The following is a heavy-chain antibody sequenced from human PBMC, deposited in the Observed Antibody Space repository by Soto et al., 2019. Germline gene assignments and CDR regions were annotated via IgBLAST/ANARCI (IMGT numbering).Heavy chain of an antibody. V-gene: IGHV1-69*06. D-gene: IGHD3-3*01. CDR2: IIPIFGTA. J-gene: IGHJ6*02. CDR3: TRAQAPHYDFWSGYPTFRGMDV. CDR1: GGTFSSYA. Sequence: QVQLVQSGAEVKKHGSSVKVSCKASGGTFSSYAISWMRQAPGQGLEWMGGIIPIFGTANYAQKFQGRVTITADNSSSTADMELSSLRSDDTAVYYVTRAQAPHYDFWSGYPTFRGMDVWGQGTTVTVSS.